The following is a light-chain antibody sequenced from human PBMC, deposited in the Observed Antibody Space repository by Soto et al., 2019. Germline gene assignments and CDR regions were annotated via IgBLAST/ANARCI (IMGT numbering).Light chain of an antibody. Sequence: QPVLTQSSSASASLGSSVKLTCTLSSEHNNYIIAWHQQHPGKAPRFLMTVEASGTYNKGSGIPDRFSGSSSGADRYLTISNLQSEDEAQYYCETWDNDTRVFGGGTKLTVL. J-gene: IGLJ2*01. CDR1: SEHNNYI. V-gene: IGLV4-60*03. CDR2: VEASGTY. CDR3: ETWDNDTRV.